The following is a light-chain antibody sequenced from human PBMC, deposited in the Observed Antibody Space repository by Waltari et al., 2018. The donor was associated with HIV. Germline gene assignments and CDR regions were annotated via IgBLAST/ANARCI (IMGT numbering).Light chain of an antibody. CDR2: EHN. Sequence: QSALTQPPSASGSPGQSATISCTGTSTYLGRYDYVSWYPQHPGKGPKLPIFEHNKRTAGVPRRFGASTSDNAASLPVSGRQAEDEAEYSCSSYAGVNPVVYGGGTKLTVL. CDR3: SSYAGVNPVV. V-gene: IGLV2-8*01. J-gene: IGLJ2*01. CDR1: STYLGRYDY.